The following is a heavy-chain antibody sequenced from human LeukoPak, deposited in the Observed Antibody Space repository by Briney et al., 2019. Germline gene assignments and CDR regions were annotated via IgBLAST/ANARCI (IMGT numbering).Heavy chain of an antibody. CDR1: GFTFSSYG. J-gene: IGHJ4*02. Sequence: PGGSLRLSCAASGFTFSSYGMHWVRQAPGKGLEWVAFIRYDGSNKYYADSVKGRFTISRDNSKNTLYLQMNSLTPEDTAVYYCAKVAIVVVPADRFDCWGQGALVTVSS. CDR2: IRYDGSNK. V-gene: IGHV3-30*02. D-gene: IGHD2-2*01. CDR3: AKVAIVVVPADRFDC.